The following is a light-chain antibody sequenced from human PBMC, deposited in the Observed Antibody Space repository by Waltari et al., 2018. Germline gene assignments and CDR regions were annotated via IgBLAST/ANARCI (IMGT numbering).Light chain of an antibody. CDR2: DNR. CDR1: SSDIGSGDH. Sequence: QSVLTQPPSVSGAPGQRVTISCTGSSSDIGSGDHVHWYQQLPGTAPTPLIYDNRTRPPGVPDRLPASKFGPSASLAITGLQAEGEADYYCQSRDSSLRAYVFGTGTKVTVL. CDR3: QSRDSSLRAYV. V-gene: IGLV1-40*01. J-gene: IGLJ1*01.